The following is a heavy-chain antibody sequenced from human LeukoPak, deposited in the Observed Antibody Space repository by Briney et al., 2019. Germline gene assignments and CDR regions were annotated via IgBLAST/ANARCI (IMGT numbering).Heavy chain of an antibody. J-gene: IGHJ4*02. D-gene: IGHD3-22*01. Sequence: GGSLRLSCAASGFTFSDYYMSWIRQAPGKGLEWVSYISSSGSTIYYADSVKGRFTISRDNAKNSLYLQMNSLRDEDTAVYYCARDVARYYYDSSGYGLFDYWGQGTLVTVSS. V-gene: IGHV3-11*04. CDR1: GFTFSDYY. CDR2: ISSSGSTI. CDR3: ARDVARYYYDSSGYGLFDY.